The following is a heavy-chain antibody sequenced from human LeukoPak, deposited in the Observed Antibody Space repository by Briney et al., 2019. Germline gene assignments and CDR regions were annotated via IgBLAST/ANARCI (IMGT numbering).Heavy chain of an antibody. V-gene: IGHV3-53*01. CDR2: IYGGGRN. Sequence: TGGSVRLFCAASGVTVDINYVTWARQAPGEGLEWVSVIYGGGRNYYADPVKGRFTIPRNNPKKTLFFQMNSLRVGDQAYFFCARYGNRGLFDYGGRETMVTVSS. CDR3: ARYGNRGLFDY. J-gene: IGHJ4*02. CDR1: GVTVDINY. D-gene: IGHD3-10*01.